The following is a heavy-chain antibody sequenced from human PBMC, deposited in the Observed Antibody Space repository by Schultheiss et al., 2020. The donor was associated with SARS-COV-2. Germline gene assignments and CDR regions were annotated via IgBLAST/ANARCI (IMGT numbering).Heavy chain of an antibody. CDR2: INHSGST. V-gene: IGHV4-34*01. CDR3: ARDSGYSYGFGYYYGMDV. J-gene: IGHJ6*02. Sequence: SETLSLTCTVSSGSFSGYYWGWIRQPPGKGLEWIGEINHSGSTNYNPSLKSRVIMSLDTSKNQFSLRLSSVTAADTAVYYCARDSGYSYGFGYYYGMDVWGQGTTVTVSS. CDR1: SGSFSGYY. D-gene: IGHD5-18*01.